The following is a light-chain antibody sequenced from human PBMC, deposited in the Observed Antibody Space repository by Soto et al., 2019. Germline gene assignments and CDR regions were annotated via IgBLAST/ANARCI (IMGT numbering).Light chain of an antibody. CDR3: HQSYSAPKT. J-gene: IGKJ2*01. Sequence: DLQMTQSPSSLSASVGDRVTITCRASQTIYKYLNWYQHRPGTAPKLQIYAASSMQSGVPSRVSGSRSGTDFTLTISSLETEDFATYYCHQSYSAPKTFGQGTKLEIK. CDR2: AAS. V-gene: IGKV1-39*01. CDR1: QTIYKY.